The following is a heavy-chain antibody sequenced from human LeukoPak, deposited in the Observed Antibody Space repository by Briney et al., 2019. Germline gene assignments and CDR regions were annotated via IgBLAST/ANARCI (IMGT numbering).Heavy chain of an antibody. V-gene: IGHV3-9*01. CDR3: AKDMTAVVDYFDY. D-gene: IGHD3-22*01. CDR2: ISWNSGSI. J-gene: IGHJ4*02. Sequence: GGSLRLSCAASGFTFDDYAMHWVRQAPGKGLEWVSGISWNSGSIGYADSVKGRFTISRDNAKNSLYLQMNSLRAEDTALYYCAKDMTAVVDYFDYWGQGTLVTVSS. CDR1: GFTFDDYA.